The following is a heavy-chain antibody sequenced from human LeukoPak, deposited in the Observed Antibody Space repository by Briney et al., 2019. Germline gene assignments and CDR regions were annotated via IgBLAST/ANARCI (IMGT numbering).Heavy chain of an antibody. V-gene: IGHV4-39*07. CDR1: GDSISTSSYY. D-gene: IGHD6-13*01. CDR2: IYYSGST. Sequence: SETLSLTCSVSGDSISTSSYYWGWIRQPPGKGLEWIGTIYYSGSTNYNPSLKSRVIISVDTSKNQFSLKLSSVTAADTAFYYCARVYYSRSYDYWYFDLWGRGTLVTVSS. CDR3: ARVYYSRSYDYWYFDL. J-gene: IGHJ2*01.